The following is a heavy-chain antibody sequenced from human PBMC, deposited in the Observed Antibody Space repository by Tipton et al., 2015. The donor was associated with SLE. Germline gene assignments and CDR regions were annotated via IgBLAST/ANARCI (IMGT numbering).Heavy chain of an antibody. D-gene: IGHD3-10*02. CDR1: GGSISSNY. Sequence: TLSLTCSVSGGSISSNYWIWIRQPPGKGLEWIGYISDGGDTNYNPSLKSRVTMSVDSAKNQFSLKVTSVTAADTAVYYCARGMLTWRGAILGVDVWGQGTTVNVSS. CDR2: ISDGGDT. CDR3: ARGMLTWRGAILGVDV. J-gene: IGHJ6*02. V-gene: IGHV4-59*08.